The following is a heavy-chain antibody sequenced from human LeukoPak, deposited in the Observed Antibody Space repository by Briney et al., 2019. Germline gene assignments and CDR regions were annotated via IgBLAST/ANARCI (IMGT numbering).Heavy chain of an antibody. V-gene: IGHV3-23*01. J-gene: IGHJ6*03. D-gene: IGHD5-18*01. CDR1: GFTFSSYA. CDR3: AKDLGGYSYGSPYYYYMDV. Sequence: PGGSLRLSCAASGFTFSSYAMSWVRQAPGKGLEWVSAISGSGGSTYYADSVKGRFTISRDNSKNTLYLQMNSLRAEDTAVNYCAKDLGGYSYGSPYYYYMDVWGKGTTVTVSS. CDR2: ISGSGGST.